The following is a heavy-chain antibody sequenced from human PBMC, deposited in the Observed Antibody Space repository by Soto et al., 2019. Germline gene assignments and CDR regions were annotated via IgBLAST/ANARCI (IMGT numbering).Heavy chain of an antibody. CDR2: ISGYNGDT. D-gene: IGHD3-3*01. J-gene: IGHJ6*02. V-gene: IGHV1-18*04. CDR1: GYTFTAYG. CDR3: ARYAWTGYYRGMDV. Sequence: QVQLVQSGAEVKKPGASVNVSCKASGYTFTAYGITWVRQAPGQGLEWMGWISGYNGDTKYGEKAQGRVSMSTDTSTSTAYMELRSLRSDDTAVYFCARYAWTGYYRGMDVWGPGTTVTVSS.